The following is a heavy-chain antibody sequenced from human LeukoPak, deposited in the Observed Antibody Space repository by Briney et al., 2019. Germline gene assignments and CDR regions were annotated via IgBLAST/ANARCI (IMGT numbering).Heavy chain of an antibody. J-gene: IGHJ5*02. Sequence: RPSETLSLTCTVSGGSISSSSYYWGWIRQPPGKGLEWIGSIYYSGSTYYNPSLKSRVTISVDTSKNQVSLKLSPVTAADTAVYYCATSRFSGGLGRFDPWGQGTLVTVSS. CDR3: ATSRFSGGLGRFDP. CDR2: IYYSGST. CDR1: GGSISSSSYY. D-gene: IGHD3-10*01. V-gene: IGHV4-39*07.